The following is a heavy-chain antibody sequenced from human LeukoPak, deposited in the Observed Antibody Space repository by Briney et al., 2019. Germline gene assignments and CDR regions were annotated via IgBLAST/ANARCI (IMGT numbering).Heavy chain of an antibody. V-gene: IGHV4-4*07. CDR2: IYTRGST. J-gene: IGHJ3*02. D-gene: IGHD2-15*01. CDR3: ARGRYCSADICSGGDAFDI. Sequence: SETLSLTCTVSGGSLNNYYWSWIRPPAGEGLEWIGHIYTRGSTNYNPSLKSRVTMSVDTSKNQFSLKLSSVTAADTAAYYCARGRYCSADICSGGDAFDIWGQGTMVSVSS. CDR1: GGSLNNYY.